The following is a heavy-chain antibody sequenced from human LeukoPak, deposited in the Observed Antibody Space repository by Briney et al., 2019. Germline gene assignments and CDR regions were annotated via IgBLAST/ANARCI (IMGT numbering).Heavy chain of an antibody. V-gene: IGHV3-20*04. CDR3: ATDHCSSGSCYERENY. CDR2: INWNDGST. D-gene: IGHD2-15*01. CDR1: GFTFDDYG. J-gene: IGHJ4*02. Sequence: GGSLRLSCAASGFTFDDYGMSWVRQAPGKGLEWVSGINWNDGSTGYADSVKGRFTISRDNAKNSLYLQMNSLRAEDTALYYCATDHCSSGSCYERENYWGQGTLVTVSS.